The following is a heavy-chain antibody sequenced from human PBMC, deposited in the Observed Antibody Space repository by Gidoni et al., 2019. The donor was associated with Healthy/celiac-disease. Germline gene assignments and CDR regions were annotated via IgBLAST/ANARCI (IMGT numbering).Heavy chain of an antibody. Sequence: QVQLHESGPGLVKPSGTLSLTCAVSGGSISLSNWWSWVRQPPGKGLEWIGEIYHSGRTNYNTSLKIRVTISVDKSKNQFSLKLSSVAAADTAVYYCARVPMEQLVQAFDIWGQGTMVTVSS. CDR1: GGSISLSNW. V-gene: IGHV4-4*02. D-gene: IGHD6-13*01. CDR2: IYHSGRT. CDR3: ARVPMEQLVQAFDI. J-gene: IGHJ3*02.